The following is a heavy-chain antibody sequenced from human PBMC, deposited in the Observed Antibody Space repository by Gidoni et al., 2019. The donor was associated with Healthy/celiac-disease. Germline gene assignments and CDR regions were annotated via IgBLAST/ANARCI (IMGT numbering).Heavy chain of an antibody. V-gene: IGHV3-23*01. CDR1: GFTFSSYA. D-gene: IGHD3-10*01. J-gene: IGHJ4*02. Sequence: EVQLLESGVGLVQPGGSLRLSCAASGFTFSSYARSWVRKAPGKGLEWVSAISGSGGSTYYADSVKGRFTISRDNSKNTLYLQMNGLRAEDTAVYYCAKDLGMVRGVYYFDCWGQGTLVTVSS. CDR3: AKDLGMVRGVYYFDC. CDR2: ISGSGGST.